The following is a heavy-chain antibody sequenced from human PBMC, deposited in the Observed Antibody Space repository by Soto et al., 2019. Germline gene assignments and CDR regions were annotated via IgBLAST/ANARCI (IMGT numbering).Heavy chain of an antibody. J-gene: IGHJ3*01. V-gene: IGHV4-4*02. CDR2: IYHSRST. CDR3: ARAGDSALTGTFDV. Sequence: QVQLQESSPGLVKPSGTLSLTCAVSGGSITSNNWWSWVRQPPGKGLEWIGEIYHSRSTNYNPSLKSRVIMSVDKSKNQFSLNLYSVTAADTALYYCARAGDSALTGTFDVWGRGTMVTVSS. CDR1: GGSITSNNW. D-gene: IGHD4-17*01.